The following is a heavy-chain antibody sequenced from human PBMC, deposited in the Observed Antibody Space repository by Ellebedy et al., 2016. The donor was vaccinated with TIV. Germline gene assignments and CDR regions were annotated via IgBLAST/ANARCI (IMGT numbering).Heavy chain of an antibody. D-gene: IGHD3-10*02. V-gene: IGHV1-24*01. CDR2: FDPEDAET. CDR1: AYIFTALS. Sequence: ASVKVSXXVSAYIFTALSMHWVRQRPGKGLEWMGGFDPEDAETIYAQKFQGRLTMTDDTSTDTAYMELGSLRSEDTAVYYCATYTDGMFGESPFDYWGQGTLVTVSS. J-gene: IGHJ4*02. CDR3: ATYTDGMFGESPFDY.